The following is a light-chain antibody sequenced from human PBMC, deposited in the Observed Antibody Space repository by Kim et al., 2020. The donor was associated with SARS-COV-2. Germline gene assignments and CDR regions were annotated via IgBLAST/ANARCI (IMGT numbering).Light chain of an antibody. J-gene: IGKJ4*01. CDR2: GAS. V-gene: IGKV3-20*01. CDR3: QQSAASLPT. Sequence: PGERATLSCRASQPVTTAYLAWYQQRPGQAPRLLIYGASTRAAGIPDRFSGGGSGTDFTLIISRLEPEDFAVYYCQQSAASLPTFGGGTKVDIK. CDR1: QPVTTAY.